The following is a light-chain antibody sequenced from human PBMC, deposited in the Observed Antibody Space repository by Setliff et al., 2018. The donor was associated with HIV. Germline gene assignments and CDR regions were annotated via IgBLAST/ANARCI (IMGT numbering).Light chain of an antibody. CDR1: SSNIGQNY. CDR3: GTWDTSLRAPV. J-gene: IGLJ1*01. V-gene: IGLV1-51*02. CDR2: ENN. Sequence: QSVLTQPPSVSAAPGQKVTIPCSGSSSNIGQNYVSWYQQPPGTAPKVLIYENNKRPSGIPALFSGSKSGTSATLDITGLQTGDEADYYCGTWDTSLRAPVFGTGTKVTVL.